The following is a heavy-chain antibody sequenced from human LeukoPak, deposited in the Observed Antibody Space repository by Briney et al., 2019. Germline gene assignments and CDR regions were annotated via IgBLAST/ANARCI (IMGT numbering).Heavy chain of an antibody. CDR3: ARDLESSGWTAFDI. D-gene: IGHD6-19*01. J-gene: IGHJ3*02. CDR1: GGSISSYY. CDR2: IYYSGST. Sequence: SETLSLICTVSGGSISSYYWSWIRQPPGKGLEWIGYIYYSGSTNYNPSLKSRVTISVDTSKNQFSLKLSSVTAADTAVYYCARDLESSGWTAFDIWGQGTMVTVSS. V-gene: IGHV4-59*01.